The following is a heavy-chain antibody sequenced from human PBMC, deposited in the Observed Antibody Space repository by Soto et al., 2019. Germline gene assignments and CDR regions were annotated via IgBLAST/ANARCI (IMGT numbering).Heavy chain of an antibody. D-gene: IGHD6-6*01. CDR3: AREGAARLAIVDY. CDR1: GGSISSGGYY. Sequence: PSETLSLTCTVSGGSISSGGYYWSWIRQHPGKGLEWIGYIYYSGSTYYNPSLKSRVTISVDTSKNQFSLKLSSVTAADTAVYYCAREGAARLAIVDYWGQGTLVTVSS. V-gene: IGHV4-31*03. CDR2: IYYSGST. J-gene: IGHJ4*02.